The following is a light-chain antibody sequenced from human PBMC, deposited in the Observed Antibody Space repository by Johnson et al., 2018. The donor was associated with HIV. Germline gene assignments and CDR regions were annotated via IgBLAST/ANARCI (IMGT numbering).Light chain of an antibody. CDR2: DNN. Sequence: QSVLTQPPSVSAAPGQKVTISCTGTSSNIGYHYVSWYQLLPGTAPKLLIYDNNQRPSGIPDRFSFSKSGTSATLGITGLQTGDEADYYCGTWDSSLSTYVFGSGTKVTVL. V-gene: IGLV1-51*01. CDR1: SSNIGYHY. J-gene: IGLJ1*01. CDR3: GTWDSSLSTYV.